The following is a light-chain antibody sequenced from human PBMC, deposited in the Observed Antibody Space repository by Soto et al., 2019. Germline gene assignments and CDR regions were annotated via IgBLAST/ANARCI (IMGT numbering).Light chain of an antibody. J-gene: IGKJ2*01. Sequence: EIVLTQSPGTLSLSPGERATLSCRASQSVSSSYLAWYQQKPGQAPRLLIYGASSRATGIPDRFSGSGSGTDFTLTISRLEPEAFAVYYCQQYGSSPTTFGPGTKLEIK. CDR1: QSVSSSY. V-gene: IGKV3-20*01. CDR3: QQYGSSPTT. CDR2: GAS.